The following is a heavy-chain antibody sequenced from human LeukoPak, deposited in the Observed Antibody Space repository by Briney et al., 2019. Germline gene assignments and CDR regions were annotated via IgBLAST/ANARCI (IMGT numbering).Heavy chain of an antibody. J-gene: IGHJ3*02. V-gene: IGHV3-23*01. CDR3: ARDGFSGPFYI. Sequence: GGSLRLSCAASGFTFSSYAMSWVRQAPGKGLEWVSTVSGSGGITYFADSVKGRFTISRDNSKNTLYLQLNSLRAEDTAVYYCARDGFSGPFYIWGQGTMVTVSS. CDR2: VSGSGGIT. CDR1: GFTFSSYA. D-gene: IGHD3-10*01.